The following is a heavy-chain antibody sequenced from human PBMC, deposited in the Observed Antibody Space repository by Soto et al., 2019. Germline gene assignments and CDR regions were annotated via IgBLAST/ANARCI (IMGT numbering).Heavy chain of an antibody. Sequence: GASVKVSCKASGGTFSSYAISWVRQAPGQGLEWTGGIIPIFGTANYAQKFQGRVTITADESTSTAYMELSSLRSEDTAVYYCARDRYSSSPNWFDPWGQGTLVTVS. CDR2: IIPIFGTA. J-gene: IGHJ5*02. D-gene: IGHD6-13*01. CDR1: GGTFSSYA. CDR3: ARDRYSSSPNWFDP. V-gene: IGHV1-69*13.